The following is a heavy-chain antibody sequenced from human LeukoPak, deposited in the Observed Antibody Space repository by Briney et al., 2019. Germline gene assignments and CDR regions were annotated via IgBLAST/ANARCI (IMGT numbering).Heavy chain of an antibody. CDR1: GYTFTGYH. J-gene: IGHJ3*02. CDR3: ARGGPIYYGSGSYRHHDAFDI. CDR2: INPNSGGT. D-gene: IGHD3-10*01. V-gene: IGHV1-2*02. Sequence: ASVKVSCKASGYTFTGYHMHWVRQAPGQGLEWMGWINPNSGGTNYAQKFQGRVTMTRDTSISTAYMELSRLRSDDTAVYYCARGGPIYYGSGSYRHHDAFDIWGQGTMVTVSS.